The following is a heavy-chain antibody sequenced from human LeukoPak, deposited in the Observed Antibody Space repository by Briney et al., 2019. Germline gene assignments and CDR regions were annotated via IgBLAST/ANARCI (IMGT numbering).Heavy chain of an antibody. CDR2: ILKKADGGKT. CDR1: GFTFSNAW. J-gene: IGHJ4*02. V-gene: IGHV3-15*01. D-gene: IGHD2-2*01. CDR3: TGDIVVVPAATNSYYFDY. Sequence: PGGSLRLSCAASGFTFSNAWMSWVRQAPGKGLEWVGRILKKADGGKTDYAAPVKGRFTISRDDSKNTLYLQMNSLKTEDTAVYYCTGDIVVVPAATNSYYFDYWGQGTLVTVSS.